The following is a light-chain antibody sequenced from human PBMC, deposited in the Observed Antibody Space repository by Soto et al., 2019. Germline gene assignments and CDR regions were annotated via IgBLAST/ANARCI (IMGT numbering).Light chain of an antibody. CDR3: QQYNSYWS. V-gene: IGKV1-5*03. Sequence: DIQMTQSPSTLSASVGDRVTITCRASQSISSWLAWYQQKPGKAPKLPIYKASSLESGVPSRFSGRGSGTEFTLTISSLQPDDFATYYCQQYNSYWSFGQGTKVEIK. CDR2: KAS. CDR1: QSISSW. J-gene: IGKJ1*01.